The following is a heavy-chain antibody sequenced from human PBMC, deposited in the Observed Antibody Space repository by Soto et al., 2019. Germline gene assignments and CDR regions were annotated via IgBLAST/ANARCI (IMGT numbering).Heavy chain of an antibody. Sequence: GESLKISCEGSGYTFTDYWIGWVRQLPGKGLEWMGIIYPGDSDTRYSPSFQGHVTITVDKSTSTAYLQWNTLKASYTAMDYCARQIWNLRYYHYVSDASGQGT. J-gene: IGHJ6*01. CDR1: GYTFTDYW. D-gene: IGHD1-1*01. V-gene: IGHV5-51*01. CDR3: ARQIWNLRYYHYVSDA. CDR2: IYPGDSDT.